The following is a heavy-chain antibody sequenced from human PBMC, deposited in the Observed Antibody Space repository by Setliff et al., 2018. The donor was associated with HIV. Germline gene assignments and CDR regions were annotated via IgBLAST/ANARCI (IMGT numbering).Heavy chain of an antibody. CDR1: GFTFSDYY. Sequence: GSLRLSCAASGFTFSDYYMSWIRQAPGKGLEWVSAISGSGGSTYYADSVKGRFTISRDNSKNTLNLQMNSLRAEDTAVYYCAKMGSPVGPDAFDIWGQGTMVTVSS. CDR3: AKMGSPVGPDAFDI. CDR2: ISGSGGST. D-gene: IGHD3-16*01. V-gene: IGHV3-23*01. J-gene: IGHJ3*02.